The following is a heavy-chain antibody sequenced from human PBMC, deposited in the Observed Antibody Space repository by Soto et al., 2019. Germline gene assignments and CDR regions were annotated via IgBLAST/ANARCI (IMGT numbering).Heavy chain of an antibody. V-gene: IGHV3-73*02. Sequence: EVQLVESGGGLVHPGGSLKLSCAASGFPFNGSAMHWVRQASGKGLEWVGRIRSKPNNYATAYAASLKGRFTISRDDSKNTAYLQMNSLKTEDTAVDYCAGDFSYNTDVWGQGTTVTVSS. CDR3: AGDFSYNTDV. CDR2: IRSKPNNYAT. J-gene: IGHJ6*02. CDR1: GFPFNGSA.